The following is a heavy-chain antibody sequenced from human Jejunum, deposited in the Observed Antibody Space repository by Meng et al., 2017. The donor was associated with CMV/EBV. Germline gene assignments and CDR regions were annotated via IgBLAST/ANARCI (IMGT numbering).Heavy chain of an antibody. CDR2: ISVGATVI. CDR1: NSPG. D-gene: IGHD3-10*01. Sequence: NSPGMNWVRQAPGKGLEWISYISVGATVINYADSVRGRFTISRDNAKNSLYLQMNSLRVEDTAVYYCAKRINLGRGRIMDYYGMDVWGQGTTVTVSS. J-gene: IGHJ6*02. V-gene: IGHV3-48*04. CDR3: AKRINLGRGRIMDYYGMDV.